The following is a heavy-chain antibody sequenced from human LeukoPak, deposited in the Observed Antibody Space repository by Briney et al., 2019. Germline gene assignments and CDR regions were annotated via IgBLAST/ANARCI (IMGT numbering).Heavy chain of an antibody. CDR1: GFTFSTYS. CDR2: ISSSSSYI. CDR3: ASDCGGDCFDAFDI. J-gene: IGHJ3*02. Sequence: GGSLRLSCAASGFTFSTYSMNRVRQAPGKGLEWVSSISSSSSYIYYADSVKGRFTISRDNAKNSLYLQMNSLRAEDTAVYYCASDCGGDCFDAFDIWGRGTMVTVPS. D-gene: IGHD2-21*02. V-gene: IGHV3-21*01.